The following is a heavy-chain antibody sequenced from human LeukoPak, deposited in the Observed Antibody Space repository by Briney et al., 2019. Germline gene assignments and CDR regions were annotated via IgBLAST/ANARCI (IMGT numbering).Heavy chain of an antibody. J-gene: IGHJ4*02. CDR2: IKEDGSEK. Sequence: PGGSLRLSCAASGFTFSSYWMSWVCQAPGKGLEWVANIKEDGSEKYYVDSVKGRFTISRDNAKNSLYLQMNSLRAEDTAVYYCARGRYCSGGSCYFDYWGQGTLVTVSS. D-gene: IGHD2-15*01. V-gene: IGHV3-7*01. CDR1: GFTFSSYW. CDR3: ARGRYCSGGSCYFDY.